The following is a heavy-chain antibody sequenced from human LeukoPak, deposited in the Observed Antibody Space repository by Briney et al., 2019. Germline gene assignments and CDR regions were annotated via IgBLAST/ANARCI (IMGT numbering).Heavy chain of an antibody. CDR1: GGSISSGSYY. J-gene: IGHJ6*03. CDR3: ARDLAGSGSYYSYYYYMDV. V-gene: IGHV4-61*02. D-gene: IGHD3-10*01. Sequence: PSETLSLTCTVSGGSISSGSYYWSWIRQPAGKGLEWIGRIYTSESTNYNPSLKSRVTISIDTSKNQFSLKLSSVTAADTAVYFCARDLAGSGSYYSYYYYMDVWGKGTTVTVSS. CDR2: IYTSEST.